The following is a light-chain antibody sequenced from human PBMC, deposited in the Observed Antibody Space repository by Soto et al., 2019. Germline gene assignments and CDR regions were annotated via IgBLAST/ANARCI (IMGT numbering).Light chain of an antibody. CDR2: DAS. CDR1: QTISVW. V-gene: IGKV1-5*01. J-gene: IGKJ3*01. Sequence: DIQLTQSPSTLSASVGDRVTITCRASQTISVWLAWYQQRPGKAPKLLVNDASSLESGVPPRFSGSGSGTEFTLTISSLHPDDFATFYCQQYNTYPFTFGPGTKVDIK. CDR3: QQYNTYPFT.